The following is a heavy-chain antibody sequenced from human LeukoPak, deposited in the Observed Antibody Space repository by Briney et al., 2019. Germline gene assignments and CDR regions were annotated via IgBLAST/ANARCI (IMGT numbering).Heavy chain of an antibody. J-gene: IGHJ4*02. CDR1: GGSFSGYY. CDR3: ASVDTAMENWGFDY. V-gene: IGHV4-34*01. Sequence: SETLSLTCAVYGGSFSGYYWSWIRQPPGKGLEWIGEINHSGSTYYNPSLKSRVTISVDTSKNQFSLKLSSVTAADTAVYYCASVDTAMENWGFDYWGQGTLVTVSS. CDR2: INHSGST. D-gene: IGHD5-18*01.